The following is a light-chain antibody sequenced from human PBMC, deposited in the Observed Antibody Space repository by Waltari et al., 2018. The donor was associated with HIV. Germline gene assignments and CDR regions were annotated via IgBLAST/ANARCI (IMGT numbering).Light chain of an antibody. CDR2: DVS. Sequence: QSALTQPRSVSGAPGQSVTISCTGTSSDIGGYNYVYWYQQHPGKAPKLVIYDVSKRPSGVPDRFSGSKSANTASLTISGLQAEDEADYYCCSYAGSYTYVFGTGTKVIVL. CDR1: SSDIGGYNY. CDR3: CSYAGSYTYV. J-gene: IGLJ1*01. V-gene: IGLV2-11*01.